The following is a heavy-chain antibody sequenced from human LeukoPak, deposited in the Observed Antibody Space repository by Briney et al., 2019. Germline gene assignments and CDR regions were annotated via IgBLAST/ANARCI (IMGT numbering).Heavy chain of an antibody. CDR2: ISAYNGNT. V-gene: IGHV1-18*01. CDR1: GYTFTSYG. Sequence: ASVKVSCKASGYTFTSYGISWVRQAPGQGLEWMGWISAYNGNTNYAQKLQGRVTMTTDTSTSTAYMELRSLRSDDTAVYYCARVPRTLWFGALNVNWFDPWGQGTLVTVSS. D-gene: IGHD3-10*01. CDR3: ARVPRTLWFGALNVNWFDP. J-gene: IGHJ5*02.